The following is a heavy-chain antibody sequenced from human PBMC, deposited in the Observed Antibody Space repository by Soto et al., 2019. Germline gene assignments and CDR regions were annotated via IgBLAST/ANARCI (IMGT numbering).Heavy chain of an antibody. J-gene: IGHJ2*01. V-gene: IGHV5-10-1*01. CDR2: IDPSDSYT. CDR3: ARRLAAVGIHYWYFDL. D-gene: IGHD6-13*01. Sequence: ESLKISFKGSGYSFTSYWISWVRQIPGKGLEWMGRIDPSDSYTNYNPSFQGHVTISADKSISTAYLQWSSLKASDTAMYYCARRLAAVGIHYWYFDLWGRGTLVTVSS. CDR1: GYSFTSYW.